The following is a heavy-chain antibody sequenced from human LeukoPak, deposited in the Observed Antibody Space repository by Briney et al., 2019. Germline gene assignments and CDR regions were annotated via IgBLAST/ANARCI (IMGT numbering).Heavy chain of an antibody. CDR2: INHSGST. CDR3: ARGGYSGYVH. CDR1: GGSFSGYY. J-gene: IGHJ4*02. D-gene: IGHD5-12*01. Sequence: SETLSLTCAVYGGSFSGYYWSWIRQPPGKGLEWTGEINHSGSTNYNPSLKSRVTISVDTSKNQFSLKLSSVTAADTAVYYCARGGYSGYVHWGQGTLVTVSS. V-gene: IGHV4-34*01.